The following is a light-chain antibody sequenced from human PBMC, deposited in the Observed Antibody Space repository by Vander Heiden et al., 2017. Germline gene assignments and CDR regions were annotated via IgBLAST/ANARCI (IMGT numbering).Light chain of an antibody. J-gene: IGLJ1*01. CDR2: EVS. V-gene: IGLV2-8*01. Sequence: SARTHPPSGSGSPGRSATIPCTGTSSDVGGYNYVSWYQQHPGKAPKLMIYEVSKRPSGVPDRFSGSKSGNTASLTVSGLQAEDEADYYCSSYAGSNVYVFGTGTKVTVL. CDR1: SSDVGGYNY. CDR3: SSYAGSNVYV.